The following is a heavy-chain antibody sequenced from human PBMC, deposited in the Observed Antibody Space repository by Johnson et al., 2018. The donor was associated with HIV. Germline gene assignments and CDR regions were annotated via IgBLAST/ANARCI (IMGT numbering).Heavy chain of an antibody. V-gene: IGHV3-20*04. Sequence: VQLVESGGGVVRPGGSLRLSCAASGFTFDDYGMSWVRQAPGKGLEWVSGINWNGGSTGYADSVKGRFTISRDNAKNSLYLQLNSMRAEDTALYYVARARYGDLLNLDAFDIWGPGTMVTFSS. CDR3: ARARYGDLLNLDAFDI. D-gene: IGHD4-17*01. CDR1: GFTFDDYG. CDR2: INWNGGST. J-gene: IGHJ3*02.